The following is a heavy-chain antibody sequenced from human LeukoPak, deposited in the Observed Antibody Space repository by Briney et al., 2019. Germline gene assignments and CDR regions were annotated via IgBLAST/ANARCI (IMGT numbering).Heavy chain of an antibody. CDR2: IHTNGGT. J-gene: IGHJ5*02. V-gene: IGHV4-61*09. D-gene: IGHD6-19*01. CDR1: GDSITSGSYY. Sequence: SETLSLTCTVSGDSITSGSYYWSWIRQPAGKGPEWIGHIHTNGGTKYNPSLESRVTIPLETSDNQFSLELNSLTVTDTAVYYCARSIAVTGNRWLDPWGQGTLVTVSS. CDR3: ARSIAVTGNRWLDP.